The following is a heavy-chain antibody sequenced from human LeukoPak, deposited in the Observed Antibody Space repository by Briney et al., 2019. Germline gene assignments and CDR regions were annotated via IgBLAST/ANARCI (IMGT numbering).Heavy chain of an antibody. J-gene: IGHJ3*02. V-gene: IGHV3-23*01. CDR3: AKDRENYYDSSGYHWDAFDI. Sequence: GGSLRLSCAASGFTFSTYAMSWARQAPGKGLEWVSAVNGRGYSTYYADSVKGRFTISRDNSKNTVFLQMSSLRAEDTAVYYCAKDRENYYDSSGYHWDAFDIWGQGTVVTVSS. D-gene: IGHD3-22*01. CDR1: GFTFSTYA. CDR2: VNGRGYST.